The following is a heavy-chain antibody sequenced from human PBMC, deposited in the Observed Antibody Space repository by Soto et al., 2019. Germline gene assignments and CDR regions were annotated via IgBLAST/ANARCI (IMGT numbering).Heavy chain of an antibody. Sequence: PSETLSLTCTVSGGSISSYYWSWIRQPPGKGLEWIGYIYYSGSTNYNPSLKSRVTISVDTSKNQFSLKLSSVTAADTAVYYCARGEYSSAFYYYYGMDVWGQGTTVTVSS. V-gene: IGHV4-59*01. J-gene: IGHJ6*02. CDR2: IYYSGST. CDR1: GGSISSYY. CDR3: ARGEYSSAFYYYYGMDV. D-gene: IGHD6-6*01.